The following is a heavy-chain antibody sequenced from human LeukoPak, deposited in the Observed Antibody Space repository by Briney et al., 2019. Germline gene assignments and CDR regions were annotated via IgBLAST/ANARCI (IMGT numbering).Heavy chain of an antibody. J-gene: IGHJ4*02. CDR3: AKAGSIRFDY. CDR2: IKQDGSEK. D-gene: IGHD1-26*01. CDR1: GFTFSSYW. V-gene: IGHV3-7*03. Sequence: GGSLRLSCAASGFTFSSYWMSWVRQAPGKGLEWVANIKQDGSEKYYVDSVKGRFTISRDNAKNSLYLQMNSLRAEDPAAYYCAKAGSIRFDYWGQGTLVTVSS.